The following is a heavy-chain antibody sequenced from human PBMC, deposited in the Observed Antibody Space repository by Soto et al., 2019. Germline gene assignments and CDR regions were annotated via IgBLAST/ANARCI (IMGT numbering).Heavy chain of an antibody. CDR1: GFIFSEST. Sequence: EVQLVESGGGLVQPGGSLRLSCSASGFIFSESTIYWVRQVPGKGLEAISAVSTSGRSTYYADSVKDRFTISRDNSKNTLFLQMGSLRHEDTAIYYCVKQAHGLDGVAFDYWSLGTQVTVAS. CDR3: VKQAHGLDGVAFDY. V-gene: IGHV3-64D*06. CDR2: VSTSGRST. J-gene: IGHJ4*02. D-gene: IGHD2-15*01.